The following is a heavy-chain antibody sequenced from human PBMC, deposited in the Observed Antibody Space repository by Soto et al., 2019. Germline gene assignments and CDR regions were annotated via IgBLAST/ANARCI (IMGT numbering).Heavy chain of an antibody. Sequence: SETLSLTCAVYGGSFSGYYWTWIRQPPGTGLEWIGEINHSGSTNYNPSLKSRVTISVDTSKNQFSLKLTSVTAADTAVYYCAKDSRGYTKNYGGPNWFHPWGQGTLVTVSS. CDR2: INHSGST. CDR1: GGSFSGYY. J-gene: IGHJ5*02. V-gene: IGHV4-34*01. CDR3: AKDSRGYTKNYGGPNWFHP. D-gene: IGHD1-7*01.